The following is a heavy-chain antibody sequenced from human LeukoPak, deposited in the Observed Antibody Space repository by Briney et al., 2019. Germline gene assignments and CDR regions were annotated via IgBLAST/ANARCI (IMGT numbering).Heavy chain of an antibody. Sequence: GASVKVSCKASGGTFSSYAISWVRQAPGQGLEWMGGIIPIFGTANYAQKFQGRVTITADESTSTAYMELSSLRSEDTAVYYCARDKRPVPAAAFSYYYGMDVWGQGTTVTVSS. D-gene: IGHD2-2*01. CDR1: GGTFSSYA. J-gene: IGHJ6*02. V-gene: IGHV1-69*13. CDR3: ARDKRPVPAAAFSYYYGMDV. CDR2: IIPIFGTA.